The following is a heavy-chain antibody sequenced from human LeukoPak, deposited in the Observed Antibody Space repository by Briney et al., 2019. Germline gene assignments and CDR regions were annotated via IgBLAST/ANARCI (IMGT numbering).Heavy chain of an antibody. CDR2: HSSSCGTI. CDR3: AELGITMIGGV. CDR1: GFTYSSYE. Sequence: GGSLRLSCGASGFTYSSYEMNWVRQPRGRGLEWGTYHSSSCGTIYCADSLKRRFTIPRDNPENTLHLQMNRQRAEDTAVYYCAELGITMIGGVWGKGTTVTISS. J-gene: IGHJ6*04. V-gene: IGHV3-48*03. D-gene: IGHD3-10*02.